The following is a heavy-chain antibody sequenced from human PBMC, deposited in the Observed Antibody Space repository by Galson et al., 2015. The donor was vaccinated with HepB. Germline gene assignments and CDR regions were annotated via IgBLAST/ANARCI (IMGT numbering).Heavy chain of an antibody. CDR3: AKGQDESGSYYTPFDY. CDR2: TPYDGSNK. D-gene: IGHD3-10*01. Sequence: SLRLSCAASGFTSNTYVIHWVRQAPGKGLEWVAFTPYDGSNKYYADSVKGRFTISRDNSKNTLYLQMNSLTADDTAVYYCAKGQDESGSYYTPFDYSGQGTLAAVSS. CDR1: GFTSNTYV. J-gene: IGHJ4*02. V-gene: IGHV3-30*18.